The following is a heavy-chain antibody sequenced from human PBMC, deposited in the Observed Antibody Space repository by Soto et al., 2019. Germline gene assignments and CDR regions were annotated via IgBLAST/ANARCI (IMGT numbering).Heavy chain of an antibody. D-gene: IGHD1-26*01. Sequence: SETLSLTCTVSGGSISSYYWSWIRQPPGKGLEWIGYIYYSGSTNYNPSLKSRVTISVDTSKNQFPLKLSSVTAADTAVYYCARGGSWSSFDYWGQGTLVTVSS. CDR1: GGSISSYY. CDR2: IYYSGST. J-gene: IGHJ4*02. V-gene: IGHV4-59*01. CDR3: ARGGSWSSFDY.